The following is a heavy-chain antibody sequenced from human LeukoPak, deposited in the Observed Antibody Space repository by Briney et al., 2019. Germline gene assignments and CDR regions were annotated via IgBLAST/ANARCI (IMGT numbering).Heavy chain of an antibody. CDR2: IKSKTDGGTA. CDR3: ATDLLDY. Sequence: GGSLRLSCRGSGFTSLTFNNAWMSWVRQTPGKGLEWVGRIKSKTDGGTADYTAPVKGRFSISRDDSRNMVYLQVNSLTTEDTAVYYCATDLLDYWGQGTLVTVSP. V-gene: IGHV3-15*01. CDR1: GFTSLTFNNAW. J-gene: IGHJ4*02.